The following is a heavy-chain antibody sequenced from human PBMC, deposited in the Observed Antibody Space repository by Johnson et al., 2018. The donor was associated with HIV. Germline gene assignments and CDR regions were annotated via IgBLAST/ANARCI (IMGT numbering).Heavy chain of an antibody. D-gene: IGHD1-26*01. CDR3: ATKGSKWGLIVEGFAV. CDR1: GFTFSNYD. Sequence: VQLVESGGGVVQPGRSLSLSCVASGFTFSNYDMHWVRQATGKGLEWVSVIGAAGDTYYPGSVKGRFTISRENAKNSLYLQLNSLRAGDTAVYYCATKGSKWGLIVEGFAVWGQGTMVTVSS. CDR2: IGAAGDT. V-gene: IGHV3-13*01. J-gene: IGHJ3*01.